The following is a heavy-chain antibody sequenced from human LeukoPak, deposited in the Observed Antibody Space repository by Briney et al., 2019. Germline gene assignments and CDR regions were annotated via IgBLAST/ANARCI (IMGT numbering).Heavy chain of an antibody. V-gene: IGHV3-7*01. Sequence: PGGSLRLSCAASGFTFSSYWMSWVRQAPGKGLEWMANIKRDGSEKYYVDSVKGRFTISRDNAKNSLYLQLNSLRTEDTAVYYCARGRGSWYGVYFDYWGQGTLVTVSS. CDR3: ARGRGSWYGVYFDY. CDR1: GFTFSSYW. D-gene: IGHD6-13*01. CDR2: IKRDGSEK. J-gene: IGHJ4*02.